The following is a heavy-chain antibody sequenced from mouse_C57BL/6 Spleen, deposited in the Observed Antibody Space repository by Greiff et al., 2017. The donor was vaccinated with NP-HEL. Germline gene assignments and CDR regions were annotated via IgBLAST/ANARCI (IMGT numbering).Heavy chain of an antibody. CDR2: IWTGGGT. J-gene: IGHJ1*03. Sequence: VQLQQSGPGLVAPSQSLSITCTVSGFSLTSYAISWVRQPPGKGLEWLGVIWTGGGTNYNSALKSRLSISKDNSKSQVFLKMNSLQTDDTARYYCARNFKGAPSYRYFDVWGTGTTVTVSS. CDR1: GFSLTSYA. V-gene: IGHV2-9-1*01. D-gene: IGHD3-3*01. CDR3: ARNFKGAPSYRYFDV.